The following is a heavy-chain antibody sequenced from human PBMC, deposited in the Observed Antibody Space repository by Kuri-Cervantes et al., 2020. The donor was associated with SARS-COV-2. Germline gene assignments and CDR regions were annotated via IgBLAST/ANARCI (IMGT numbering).Heavy chain of an antibody. CDR1: GFTFSSYS. CDR3: ARDRSPQLVFGYYYGMDV. D-gene: IGHD6-6*01. CDR2: ISSSSSYI. V-gene: IGHV3-21*01. Sequence: LSLTCAASGFTFSSYSMNWVRQAPGKGLEWVSSISSSSSYIYYADSVKGRFTISRDNAKNSLYLQMNSLRAEDTAVYYCARDRSPQLVFGYYYGMDVWGQGTTVTVSS. J-gene: IGHJ6*02.